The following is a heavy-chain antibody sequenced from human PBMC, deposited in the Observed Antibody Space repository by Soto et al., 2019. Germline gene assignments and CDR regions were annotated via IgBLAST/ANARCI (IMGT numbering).Heavy chain of an antibody. D-gene: IGHD3-10*01. CDR1: GFTFSGYA. CDR3: ARRTSYGSGSYMYYYYGLDV. J-gene: IGHJ6*02. V-gene: IGHV3-23*01. Sequence: PGGSLRLSCAASGFTFSGYAMTWVRQAPGKGLEWVSGIRGSGANIYYADSVKGRFTISRDNSKNTLYLQMNSLRAEDTAVYSCARRTSYGSGSYMYYYYGLDVWGQGTTVTVSS. CDR2: IRGSGANI.